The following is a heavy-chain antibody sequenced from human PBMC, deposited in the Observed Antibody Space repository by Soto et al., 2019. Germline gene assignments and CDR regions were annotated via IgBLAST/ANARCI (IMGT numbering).Heavy chain of an antibody. Sequence: GGSLRLSCAASGFTFSSYSMNWVRQAPGKGLEWVSYISSSSSTIYYADSVKGRFTISRDNAKNSLYLQMNSLRDEDTAVYYCASDLSDSSGYYCHAFDIWGQGTMVTVSS. V-gene: IGHV3-48*02. J-gene: IGHJ3*02. D-gene: IGHD3-22*01. CDR3: ASDLSDSSGYYCHAFDI. CDR2: ISSSSSTI. CDR1: GFTFSSYS.